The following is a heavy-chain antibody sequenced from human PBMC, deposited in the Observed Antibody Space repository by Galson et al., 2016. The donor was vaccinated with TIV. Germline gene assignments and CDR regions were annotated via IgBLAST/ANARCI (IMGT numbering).Heavy chain of an antibody. D-gene: IGHD2-2*01. CDR3: TAGVPARLAPDY. J-gene: IGHJ4*02. CDR2: IRSNTDGGTI. V-gene: IGHV3-15*07. CDR1: GINFNNGW. Sequence: SLRLSCAGSGINFNNGWMNWVRQAPGKGLEWVGRIRSNTDGGTIDYAAPVKGRFTISRDDSKNALYLQMNSPKAEDAGMYYCTAGVPARLAPDYWGQGTLVTVSS.